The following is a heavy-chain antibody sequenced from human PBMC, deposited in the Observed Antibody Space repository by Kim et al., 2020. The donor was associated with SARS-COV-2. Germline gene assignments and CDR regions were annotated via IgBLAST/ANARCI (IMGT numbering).Heavy chain of an antibody. CDR1: GFTFSTYG. V-gene: IGHV3-30*18. D-gene: IGHD3-3*01. CDR3: AKERLLAIFGVVIENPYYGMDV. Sequence: GGSLRLSCAASGFTFSTYGLHWVRQAPGKGREWEAIISSDGSNKYYADSVTGRLTTYTDNSKNTLYLQMNSLRAEDTAVYYCAKERLLAIFGVVIENPYYGMDVWGQETTVTVPS. CDR2: ISSDGSNK. J-gene: IGHJ6*02.